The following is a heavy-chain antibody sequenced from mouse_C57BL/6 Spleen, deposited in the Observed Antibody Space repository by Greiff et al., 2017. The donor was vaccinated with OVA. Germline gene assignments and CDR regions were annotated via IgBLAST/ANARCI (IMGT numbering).Heavy chain of an antibody. CDR2: IDPSDSYT. J-gene: IGHJ2*01. D-gene: IGHD1-1*01. Sequence: QVQLQQPGAELVRPGTSVKLSCKASGYTFTSYWMHWIKQRPGQGLEWIGVIDPSDSYTNSNQKFKGKATLTVDTSSSTAYMQLSSLTSEDSAVYYCARPRYYGSSPFYCDYWGQGTTLTVSS. CDR3: ARPRYYGSSPFYCDY. CDR1: GYTFTSYW. V-gene: IGHV1-59*01.